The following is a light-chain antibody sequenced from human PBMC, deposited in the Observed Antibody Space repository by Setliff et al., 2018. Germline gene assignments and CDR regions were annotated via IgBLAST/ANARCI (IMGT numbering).Light chain of an antibody. CDR2: EVT. CDR1: SSDVGAYNF. V-gene: IGLV2-8*01. CDR3: SSYASSINPYV. J-gene: IGLJ1*01. Sequence: QSALTQPPSASGSPGQSLTISCTGTSSDVGAYNFVSWYQQHPGKAPKLMIYEVTKRPSGVPDRFSGSKSGNTASLTVSGLQAEDEADYYCSSYASSINPYVFGTGTKVNV.